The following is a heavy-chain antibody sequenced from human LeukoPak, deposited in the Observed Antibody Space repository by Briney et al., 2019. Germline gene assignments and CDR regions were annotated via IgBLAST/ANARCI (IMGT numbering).Heavy chain of an antibody. CDR3: ARGPSYSNYDYFDY. J-gene: IGHJ4*02. CDR2: IYTSGST. Sequence: SETLSLTCAVYGGSFSGYYWSWIRQPAGKGLEWIGRIYTSGSTNYNPTLKSRVTMSIDTSKNQFSLKLSSVTAADTAVYYCARGPSYSNYDYFDYWGQGTLVTVSS. CDR1: GGSFSGYY. V-gene: IGHV4-59*10. D-gene: IGHD4-11*01.